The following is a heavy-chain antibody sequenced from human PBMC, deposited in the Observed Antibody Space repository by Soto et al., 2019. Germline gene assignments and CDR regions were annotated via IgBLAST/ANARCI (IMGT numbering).Heavy chain of an antibody. CDR1: EFTFSTYA. V-gene: IGHV3-48*01. CDR2: ISSSSQNI. J-gene: IGHJ6*03. CDR3: ALDQSRRQVFNDYMDV. Sequence: EVQLVESGGGLVQPGGSLRLSCAAYEFTFSTYAMNWVRQAPGKGLEWVSYISSSSQNIRYADSVKGRFTISRDNAKNSLYLQMNSLRAEATAVYYCALDQSRRQVFNDYMDVWGKGTTITVSS.